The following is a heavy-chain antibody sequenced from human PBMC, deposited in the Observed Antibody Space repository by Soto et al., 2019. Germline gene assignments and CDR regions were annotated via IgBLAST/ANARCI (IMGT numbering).Heavy chain of an antibody. J-gene: IGHJ4*02. Sequence: GGSLRLSCAASGFIFSSYSFNWVRQAPGKGLEWVSSISGDSISIIYADSVKGRFTISRDAAKNSLYLQMTSLRADDTAVYYCARFETVTPIGTEYWGQGTLVTVSS. D-gene: IGHD4-17*01. CDR1: GFIFSSYS. CDR3: ARFETVTPIGTEY. CDR2: ISGDSISI. V-gene: IGHV3-21*06.